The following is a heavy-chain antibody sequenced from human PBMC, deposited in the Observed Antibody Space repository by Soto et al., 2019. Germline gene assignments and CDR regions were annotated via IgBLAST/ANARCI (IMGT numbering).Heavy chain of an antibody. CDR3: AKDSTRHKSHDYGDYGDNYYYYMDV. J-gene: IGHJ6*03. Sequence: GGSLRLSCAASGFTFSSYAMSWVRQAPGKGLEWVSAISGSGGSTYYADSVKGRFTISRDNSKNTLYLQMNSLRAEDTAVYYCAKDSTRHKSHDYGDYGDNYYYYMDVWGKGTTVTVSS. D-gene: IGHD4-17*01. CDR1: GFTFSSYA. CDR2: ISGSGGST. V-gene: IGHV3-23*01.